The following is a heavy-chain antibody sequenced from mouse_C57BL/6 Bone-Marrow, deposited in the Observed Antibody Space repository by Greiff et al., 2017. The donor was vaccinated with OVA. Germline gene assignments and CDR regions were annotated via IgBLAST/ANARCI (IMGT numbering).Heavy chain of an antibody. CDR2: ISYDGSN. J-gene: IGHJ4*01. CDR1: GYSITSGYY. D-gene: IGHD1-1*01. Sequence: EVQLQESGPGLVKPSQSLSLTCSVTGYSITSGYYWNWIRQFPGNKLEWMGYISYDGSNNYNPSLKNRISITRDTSKNQFFLKLNSVTTEDTATYYCARDGDYGSDYYAMDYWGQGTSVTVSS. V-gene: IGHV3-6*01. CDR3: ARDGDYGSDYYAMDY.